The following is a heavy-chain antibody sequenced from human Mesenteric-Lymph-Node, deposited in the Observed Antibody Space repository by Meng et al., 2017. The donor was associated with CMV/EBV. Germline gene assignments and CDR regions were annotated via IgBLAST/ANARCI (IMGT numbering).Heavy chain of an antibody. CDR1: GFTFSSYW. J-gene: IGHJ4*02. D-gene: IGHD2-15*01. CDR3: VRPVLGGASVVAFDY. Sequence: EVQLVESGGGLVQPAESLRLSCAASGFTFSSYWMHWVRQAQGKGLVWLSRIDVDGSTTNYANSAKGRFTISRDNAKNTLYLQINDLTPEDTAVYYCVRPVLGGASVVAFDYWGQGTLVTVSS. V-gene: IGHV3-74*01. CDR2: IDVDGSTT.